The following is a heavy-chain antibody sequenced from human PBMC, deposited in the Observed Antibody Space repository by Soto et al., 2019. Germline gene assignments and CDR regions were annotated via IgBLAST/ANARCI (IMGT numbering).Heavy chain of an antibody. CDR3: ARHGDVAAAGKRYYYYGMDV. CDR1: GYSFTSYW. J-gene: IGHJ6*02. Sequence: GESLKISCKGSGYSFTSYWIGWVRQMPGKGLEWMGIIYPGDSDTRYSPSFQGQVTISADKSISTAYLQWSSLKASDTAMYYCARHGDVAAAGKRYYYYGMDVWGQGTTVTVSS. CDR2: IYPGDSDT. D-gene: IGHD6-13*01. V-gene: IGHV5-51*01.